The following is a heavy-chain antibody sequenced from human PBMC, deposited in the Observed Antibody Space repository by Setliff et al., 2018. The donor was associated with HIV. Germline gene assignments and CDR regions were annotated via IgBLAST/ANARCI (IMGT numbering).Heavy chain of an antibody. CDR3: ARRGFVSAWYDQPIYFYYYMDV. CDR1: GFTFSSYA. D-gene: IGHD6-19*01. Sequence: GGSLRLSCAASGFTFSSYAMSWVRQAPGKGLEWVAFIRYDGSNKYYAHSVKGRFTISRDNSKNTLYLQMNNLRAEDTAVYYCARRGFVSAWYDQPIYFYYYMDVWGKGTTVTVSS. J-gene: IGHJ6*03. V-gene: IGHV3-33*08. CDR2: IRYDGSNK.